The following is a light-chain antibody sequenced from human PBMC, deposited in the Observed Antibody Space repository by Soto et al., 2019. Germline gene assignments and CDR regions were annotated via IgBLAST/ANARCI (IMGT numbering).Light chain of an antibody. V-gene: IGKV3-15*01. J-gene: IGKJ1*01. CDR3: QQYDIWPPWT. CDR2: DAS. Sequence: IEMTQSAATLSVYPGERATLSCRSSQSVGRKLAWYQQKPGQAPRLLIYDASNRAMGVPARLRGSGSGTEFTLTISSLQSEDVAVYHCQQYDIWPPWTFGQGTKVEI. CDR1: QSVGRK.